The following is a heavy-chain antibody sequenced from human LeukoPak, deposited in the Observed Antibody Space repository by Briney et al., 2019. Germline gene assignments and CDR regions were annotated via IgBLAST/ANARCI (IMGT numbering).Heavy chain of an antibody. CDR3: AREGFGLY. CDR1: GVSISSYY. J-gene: IGHJ4*02. CDR2: IYYSGST. V-gene: IGHV4-59*01. Sequence: SETLSLTCTVSGVSISSYYWSWIRQPPGKGLEWIGYIYYSGSTNYNPSLKSRVTISVDTSKNQFSLKLSSVTAADTAVYYCAREGFGLYWGQGTLVTVSS. D-gene: IGHD3-10*01.